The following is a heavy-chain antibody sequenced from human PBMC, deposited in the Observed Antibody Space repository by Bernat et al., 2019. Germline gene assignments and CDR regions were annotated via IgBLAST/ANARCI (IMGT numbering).Heavy chain of an antibody. CDR1: GFTFSSYG. J-gene: IGHJ4*02. Sequence: QVQLVESGGGVVQPGRSLRLSCAASGFTFSSYGMHWVRQAPGKGLEWVAVISYDGSNKYYADSVKGRFTIPRDNSKNTLYLQMNSLRAEDTAVCYCAKDLTYWGQGTLVTVSS. V-gene: IGHV3-30*18. CDR2: ISYDGSNK. CDR3: AKDLTY.